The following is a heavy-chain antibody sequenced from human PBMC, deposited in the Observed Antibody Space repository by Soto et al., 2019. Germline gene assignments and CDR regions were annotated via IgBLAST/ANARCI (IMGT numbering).Heavy chain of an antibody. CDR2: IIPIFGTA. D-gene: IGHD5-12*01. V-gene: IGHV1-69*13. Sequence: SVKVSCKASGGTFSSYAISWVRQAPGQGLEWMGGIIPIFGTANYAQKFQGRVTITADESTSTAYMELSSLRSEDTAVYYCARGGYSGYDNTFDYWGQGTLVTVSS. J-gene: IGHJ4*02. CDR1: GGTFSSYA. CDR3: ARGGYSGYDNTFDY.